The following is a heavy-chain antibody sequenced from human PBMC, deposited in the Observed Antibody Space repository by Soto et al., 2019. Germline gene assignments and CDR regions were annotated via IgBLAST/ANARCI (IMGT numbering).Heavy chain of an antibody. Sequence: PGGSLRLSCAASGFTFSSYSMNWVRQAPGKGLEWVSYISSSSSTIYYADSVKGRFTISRDNAKNSLYLQMNSLRAEDTAVYYCARDRVPSLWFGESSAFDIWGQGTMVTVAS. J-gene: IGHJ3*02. CDR2: ISSSSSTI. CDR1: GFTFSSYS. D-gene: IGHD3-10*01. V-gene: IGHV3-48*01. CDR3: ARDRVPSLWFGESSAFDI.